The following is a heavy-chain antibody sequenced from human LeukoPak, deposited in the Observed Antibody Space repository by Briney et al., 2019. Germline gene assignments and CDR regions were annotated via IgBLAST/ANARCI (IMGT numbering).Heavy chain of an antibody. J-gene: IGHJ5*02. V-gene: IGHV1-69*05. CDR3: ARARSPSSGYLLRDHNWFDP. CDR2: IIPIFGTA. D-gene: IGHD3-22*01. CDR1: GGTFNSYA. Sequence: PVKVSCKASGGTFNSYAISWVRQAPGQGLEWMGGIIPIFGTANYAQKVQGRVTITTDESTTTAYMELSSLRSEDTAVYYCARARSPSSGYLLRDHNWFDPWGQGTLVTVSS.